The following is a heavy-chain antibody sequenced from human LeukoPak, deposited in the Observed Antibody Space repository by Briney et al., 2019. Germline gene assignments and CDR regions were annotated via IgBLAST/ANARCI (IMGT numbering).Heavy chain of an antibody. CDR3: ARARRLVWYYYYGMDV. V-gene: IGHV4-34*01. D-gene: IGHD5/OR15-5a*01. CDR1: GGSFSGYY. CDR2: INHSGST. J-gene: IGHJ6*02. Sequence: PSVTLSLTCAVYGGSFSGYYWSWLRQPPGKGLEWIGEINHSGSTNYNPSLKSRVTISVDTSKNQFSLKLSSVTAADTAVYYCARARRLVWYYYYGMDVWGQGTTVTVSS.